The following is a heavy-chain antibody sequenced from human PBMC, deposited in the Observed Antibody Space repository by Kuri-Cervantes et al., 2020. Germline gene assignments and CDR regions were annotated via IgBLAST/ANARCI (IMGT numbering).Heavy chain of an antibody. CDR3: ARMEIGMFDY. CDR1: GFTFSSYA. J-gene: IGHJ4*02. Sequence: GESLKISCAASGFTFSSYAMSWVRQAPGKGLEWVSVIYSGGSTYYADSVKGRFTISRDNSKNTLYLQVNSLRAEDTAVYYCARMEIGMFDYWGQGTLVTVSS. D-gene: IGHD2-21*01. CDR2: IYSGGST. V-gene: IGHV3-53*01.